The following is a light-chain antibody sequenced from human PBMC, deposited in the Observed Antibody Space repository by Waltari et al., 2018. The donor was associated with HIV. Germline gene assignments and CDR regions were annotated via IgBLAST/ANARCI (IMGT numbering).Light chain of an antibody. Sequence: DIQLTQSPSFLSSPVGARVTISCRASQDISTYLAWYQQKPGEAPKLLIHGASTLHRGVTSRFSGSGSGTDFTLTIKNLRPEDFAIYYCQQLHSFPLIFGGGTKVE. J-gene: IGKJ4*01. V-gene: IGKV1-9*01. CDR1: QDISTY. CDR2: GAS. CDR3: QQLHSFPLI.